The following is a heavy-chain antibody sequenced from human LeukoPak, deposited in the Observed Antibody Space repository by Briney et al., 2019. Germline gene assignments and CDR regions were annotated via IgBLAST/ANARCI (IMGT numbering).Heavy chain of an antibody. CDR3: ARTYSSSWLHYFDY. CDR2: IFPGDSDT. V-gene: IGHV5-51*01. D-gene: IGHD6-13*01. Sequence: GESLKISCKGSGYSFTNYWIGWVRRMPGKGLEWMGIIFPGDSDTRYSPSFQGQVTISADKSISTAYLQWSSLKASDTAIYYCARTYSSSWLHYFDYWGQGTLVTVSS. CDR1: GYSFTNYW. J-gene: IGHJ4*02.